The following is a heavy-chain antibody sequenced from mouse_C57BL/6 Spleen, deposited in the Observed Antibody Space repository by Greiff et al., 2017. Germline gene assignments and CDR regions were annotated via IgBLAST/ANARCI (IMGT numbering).Heavy chain of an antibody. CDR3: TRGDDYDGLDY. CDR2: IDPETGGT. CDR1: GYTFTDYE. Sequence: VQGVESGAELVRPGASVTLSCKASGYTFTDYEMHWVKQTPVHGLEWIGAIDPETGGTAYNQKFKGKAILTADKSSSTAYMERRSLTSEDAAVYYRTRGDDYDGLDYWGQGTSVAVSS. D-gene: IGHD2-4*01. V-gene: IGHV1-15*01. J-gene: IGHJ4*01.